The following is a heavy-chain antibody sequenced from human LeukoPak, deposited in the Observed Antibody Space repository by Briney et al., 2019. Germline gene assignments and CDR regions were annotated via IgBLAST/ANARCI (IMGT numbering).Heavy chain of an antibody. J-gene: IGHJ4*02. CDR2: LSGSGGSA. V-gene: IGHV3-23*01. CDR1: GFTFSNYA. CDR3: AKGRYESSGFNWAA. D-gene: IGHD3-22*01. Sequence: GRSLRISCAASGFTFSNYAMTWVRQAPGKGLEWVSALSGSGGSAYYADSVKGRFTISRDNSKNTLYLQMNSLRAEDTAVYYCAKGRYESSGFNWAAWGQGTLVTVSS.